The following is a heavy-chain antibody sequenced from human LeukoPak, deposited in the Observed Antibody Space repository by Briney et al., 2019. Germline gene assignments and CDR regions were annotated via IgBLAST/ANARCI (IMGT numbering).Heavy chain of an antibody. V-gene: IGHV4-30-4*01. CDR3: AREVAAGYFDY. CDR2: IYYSGST. D-gene: IGHD2-15*01. Sequence: PSETLSLTCAVYGGSFSDYYWSWIRQPPGKGLEWIGYIYYSGSTYYNPSLKSRVTISVDTSKNQFSLKLSSVTAADTAVYYCAREVAAGYFDYWGQGTLVTVSS. CDR1: GGSFSDYY. J-gene: IGHJ4*02.